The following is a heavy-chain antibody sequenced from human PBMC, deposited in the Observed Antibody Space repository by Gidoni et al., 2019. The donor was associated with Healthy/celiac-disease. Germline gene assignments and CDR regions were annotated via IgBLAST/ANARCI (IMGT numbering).Heavy chain of an antibody. CDR2: IRSKANSYAT. J-gene: IGHJ1*01. D-gene: IGHD6-19*01. CDR1: GFTFSGSA. Sequence: EVQLVESGGGLVQPGGSLILSCAASGFTFSGSAMHWVRQASGKGLEWVGRIRSKANSYATAYAASVKGRFTISRDDSKNTAYLQMNSLKTEDTAVYYCIPGYSSGWYGNFQHWGQGTLVTVSS. CDR3: IPGYSSGWYGNFQH. V-gene: IGHV3-73*01.